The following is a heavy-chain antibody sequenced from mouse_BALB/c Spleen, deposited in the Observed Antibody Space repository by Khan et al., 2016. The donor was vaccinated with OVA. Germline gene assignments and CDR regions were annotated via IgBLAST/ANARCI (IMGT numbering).Heavy chain of an antibody. J-gene: IGHJ1*01. CDR2: ISYDGSN. CDR3: ARGGAVVPYGYFDV. V-gene: IGHV3-6*02. D-gene: IGHD1-1*01. CDR1: GHSITSGYR. Sequence: EVQLQESGPGLVKPSQSLSLTCSVTGHSITSGYRWNWIRQFPGHKLEWMGYISYDGSNNYKPSPKNRISSTRDTSKNQFFLKLNSVGAEDTATYYCARGGAVVPYGYFDVWGAGTTVTVSS.